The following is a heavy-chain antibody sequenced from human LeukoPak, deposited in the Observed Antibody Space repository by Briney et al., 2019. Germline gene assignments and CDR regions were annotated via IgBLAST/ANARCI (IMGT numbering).Heavy chain of an antibody. J-gene: IGHJ4*02. D-gene: IGHD6-19*01. CDR1: GFTFSTYW. Sequence: GGSLRLSCAASGFTFSTYWMHWVRQAPGKGLVWVSRINGDGSSTDYADSVKGRFTISRDNAKNTLYLQMNSLRAEDTAVYYCARVSSSGWLPFDYWGQGTLVTVSS. CDR2: INGDGSST. V-gene: IGHV3-74*01. CDR3: ARVSSSGWLPFDY.